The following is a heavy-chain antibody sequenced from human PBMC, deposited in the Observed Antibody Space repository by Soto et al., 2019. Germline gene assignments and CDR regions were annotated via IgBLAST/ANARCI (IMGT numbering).Heavy chain of an antibody. CDR1: GFTFSSYG. CDR3: ARDSSGGSSPARVDY. V-gene: IGHV3-33*01. Sequence: GGSLRLSCAASGFTFSSYGMHWVRQAPGKGRGRVSVIWYDGSNKYYADSVKGRFTISRDNSKNTLYLQMNSLRAEEKVVYYCARDSSGGSSPARVDYWVQRSLGPV. CDR2: IWYDGSNK. J-gene: IGHJ4*03. D-gene: IGHD6-6*01.